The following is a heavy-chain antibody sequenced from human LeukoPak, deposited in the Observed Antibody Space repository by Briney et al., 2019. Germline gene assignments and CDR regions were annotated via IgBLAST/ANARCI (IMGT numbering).Heavy chain of an antibody. Sequence: SETLSLTCAVYGGSFSGYYWSWIRQPPGKGLEWIGEINHSGSTNYNPSLKSRVTISVDTSKNQFSLKLSSVTAADTAVYYCATKPLYDFWSGYQNWFDPWGQGTLVTVSS. D-gene: IGHD3-3*01. CDR3: ATKPLYDFWSGYQNWFDP. V-gene: IGHV4-34*01. CDR2: INHSGST. J-gene: IGHJ5*02. CDR1: GGSFSGYY.